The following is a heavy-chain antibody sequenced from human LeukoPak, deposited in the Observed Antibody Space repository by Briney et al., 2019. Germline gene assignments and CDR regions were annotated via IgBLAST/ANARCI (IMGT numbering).Heavy chain of an antibody. D-gene: IGHD1-26*01. CDR2: ISSSGGST. J-gene: IGHJ4*02. CDR3: AKGGAQV. Sequence: PGGSLRLSCAASGFTFSSSDMSWVRQAPGKGLEWVSAISSSGGSTYYADSVRGRFIISRDSSKNTLYLQMNSLRVEDTAVYYCAKGGAQVGGQGTLVIVSS. CDR1: GFTFSSSD. V-gene: IGHV3-23*01.